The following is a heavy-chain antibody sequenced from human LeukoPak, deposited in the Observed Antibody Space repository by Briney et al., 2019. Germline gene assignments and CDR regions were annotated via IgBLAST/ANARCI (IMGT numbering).Heavy chain of an antibody. J-gene: IGHJ4*02. CDR2: IYYSGST. CDR1: GGSISSYY. Sequence: SETLSLTCTVSGGSISSYYWSWIRQPPGKGLEWIGYIYYSGSTNYNPPLKSRVTISVDTSKNQFSLKLSSVTAADTAVYYCARESTVASTGIDYWGQGTLVTVSS. D-gene: IGHD6-19*01. CDR3: ARESTVASTGIDY. V-gene: IGHV4-59*01.